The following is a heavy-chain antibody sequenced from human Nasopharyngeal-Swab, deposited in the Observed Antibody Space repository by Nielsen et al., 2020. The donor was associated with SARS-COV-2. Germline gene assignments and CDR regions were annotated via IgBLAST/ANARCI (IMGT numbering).Heavy chain of an antibody. CDR3: ASGRGQQPRWDYYYVMDV. V-gene: IGHV3-53*01. D-gene: IGHD6-13*01. CDR1: GFTVSSNY. CDR2: IYSGGST. J-gene: IGHJ6*02. Sequence: GESLKISCAASGFTVSSNYMSWVRQAPGKGLEWVSVIYSGGSTYYADSVKGRFTISRDNSKNTLYLQMNSLRAEDTAVYYCASGRGQQPRWDYYYVMDVWGQGTTVTVSS.